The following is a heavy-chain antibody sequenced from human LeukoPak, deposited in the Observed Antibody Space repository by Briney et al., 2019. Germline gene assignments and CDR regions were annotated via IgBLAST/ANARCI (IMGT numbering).Heavy chain of an antibody. CDR2: INPSGGST. Sequence: ASVKVSCKASGYTFISYYMHWVRQAPGQGLEWMGIINPSGGSTSYAQKFQGRVTMTRDTSTSTVYMELSSLRSEDTAVYYCARELLQGGECYHGRDCWGQGTTVTVSS. V-gene: IGHV1-46*01. CDR1: GYTFISYY. CDR3: ARELLQGGECYHGRDC. J-gene: IGHJ6*02. D-gene: IGHD2-15*01.